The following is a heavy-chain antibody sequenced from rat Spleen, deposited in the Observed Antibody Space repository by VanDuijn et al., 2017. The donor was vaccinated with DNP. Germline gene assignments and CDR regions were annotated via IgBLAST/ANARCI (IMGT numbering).Heavy chain of an antibody. CDR3: ARRRLPYWYFDF. D-gene: IGHD1-4*01. CDR2: IYTGSGGT. J-gene: IGHJ1*01. CDR1: GYTFTTYY. V-gene: IGHV1-43*01. Sequence: QVQLQQSGTELAKPGSSVKISCKASGYTFTTYYMTWIKQTTGQGLEYIGYIYTGSGGTNYNEKFRGKATLTVDTSSNTAFMQLSSLTPDDSAVYYCARRRLPYWYFDFWGPGTMVTVSS.